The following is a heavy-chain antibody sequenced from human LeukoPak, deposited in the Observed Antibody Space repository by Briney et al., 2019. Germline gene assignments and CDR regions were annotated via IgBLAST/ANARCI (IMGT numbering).Heavy chain of an antibody. CDR2: IYSSGGS. J-gene: IGHJ4*02. D-gene: IGHD3-9*01. CDR1: GGSISTGGYY. V-gene: IGHV4-31*03. Sequence: PSETLSLTCTVSGGSISTGGYYWTWIRQHPGTGLEWIGYIYSSGGSYYNPSLESRVTISVDTSKNQFSLKLNSVTAADTAVYYCAREAYDILTGYSSGFSDWGQGTLVTVSS. CDR3: AREAYDILTGYSSGFSD.